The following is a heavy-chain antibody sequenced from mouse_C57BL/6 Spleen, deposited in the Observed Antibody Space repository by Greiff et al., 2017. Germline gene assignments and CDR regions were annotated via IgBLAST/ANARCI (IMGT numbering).Heavy chain of an antibody. CDR2: IDPSDSDT. Sequence: QVQLQQPGAELVRPGSSVKLSCKASGYTFTSYWMHWVKQRPIQGLEWIGNIDPSDSDTHYNQKFKDKATLTVDKSSSTAYMQLSSLTSEDSAVYYCARSRDDYDEGFAYWGQGTLVTVSA. CDR1: GYTFTSYW. V-gene: IGHV1-52*01. CDR3: ARSRDDYDEGFAY. J-gene: IGHJ3*01. D-gene: IGHD2-4*01.